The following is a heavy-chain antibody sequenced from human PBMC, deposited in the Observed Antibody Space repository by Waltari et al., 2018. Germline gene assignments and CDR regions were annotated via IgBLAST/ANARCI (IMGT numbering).Heavy chain of an antibody. CDR3: ARVGVAVPAASRAFDY. V-gene: IGHV1-2*02. J-gene: IGHJ4*02. Sequence: QVQLVQSGAEVKKPGASVKVSCKASGYTFTGYYMHWVGQAPGKGLEWMQWINPNSGGTNYAQKFKGRVTTTRNTSISTAYMELSRLRSDDTAVYSCARVGVAVPAASRAFDYWGQGTLVTVSS. CDR1: GYTFTGYY. CDR2: INPNSGGT. D-gene: IGHD2-2*01.